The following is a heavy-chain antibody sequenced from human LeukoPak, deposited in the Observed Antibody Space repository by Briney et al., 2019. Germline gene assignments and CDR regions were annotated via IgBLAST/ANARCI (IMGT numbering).Heavy chain of an antibody. CDR2: IKQDGSAK. J-gene: IGHJ4*02. D-gene: IGHD2-2*01. Sequence: GGSLRLSCAASGFTFSSYWMSWVRQAPGKGLEWVANIKQDGSAKYYVYSVKGRFTISRDNDKNSLYLQMNSLRAEATAVYYCASACSSASCYSRGGYWGQGTLVTVSS. CDR3: ASACSSASCYSRGGY. V-gene: IGHV3-7*01. CDR1: GFTFSSYW.